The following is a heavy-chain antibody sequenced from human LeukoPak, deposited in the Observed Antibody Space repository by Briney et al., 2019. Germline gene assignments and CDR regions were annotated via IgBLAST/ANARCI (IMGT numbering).Heavy chain of an antibody. D-gene: IGHD6-6*01. J-gene: IGHJ3*02. CDR3: ARAMPRIAARRGNAFDI. V-gene: IGHV4-34*01. CDR2: INHSGST. Sequence: SETLSLTCAVYGGSFSGYYWSWIRQPPGKGLEWIGEINHSGSTNYNPSLKSRVTISVDTSKNQFSLKLSSVTAADTAVYYCARAMPRIAARRGNAFDIWGQGTMVTVSS. CDR1: GGSFSGYY.